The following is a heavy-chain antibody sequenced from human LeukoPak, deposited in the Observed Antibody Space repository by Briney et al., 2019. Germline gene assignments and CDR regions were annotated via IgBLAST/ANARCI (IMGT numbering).Heavy chain of an antibody. V-gene: IGHV3-53*01. Sequence: GGSLRLSCAASELTLSSNYMSWIRQAPGRGLEWVSFIYSGGSTYYADSVRGRFIISRDNSKNTLYLQMNSLRAEDTAVYYCARRAGSYSHSYDYWGQGTLVTVSS. CDR3: ARRAGSYSHSYDY. CDR1: ELTLSSNY. J-gene: IGHJ4*02. CDR2: IYSGGST. D-gene: IGHD2-15*01.